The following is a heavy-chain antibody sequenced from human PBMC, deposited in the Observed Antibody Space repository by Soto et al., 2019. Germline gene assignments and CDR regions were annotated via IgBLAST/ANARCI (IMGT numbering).Heavy chain of an antibody. CDR1: GYTFTGYY. V-gene: IGHV1-8*02. CDR2: MNPNSGNT. Sequence: AASVKVSCKASGYTFTGYYMHWVRQAPGQGLEWMGWMNPNSGNTGYAQRFQGRVTMTRNTSISTAYMELSSLRSEDTAVYYCARGINYYDSGDDAFDIWGQGTMVTVSS. CDR3: ARGINYYDSGDDAFDI. J-gene: IGHJ3*02. D-gene: IGHD3-10*01.